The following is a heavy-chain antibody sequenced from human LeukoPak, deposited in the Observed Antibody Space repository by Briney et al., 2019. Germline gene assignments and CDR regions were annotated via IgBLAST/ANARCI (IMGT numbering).Heavy chain of an antibody. CDR3: AKGDYDFWSGYDPFDY. J-gene: IGHJ4*02. Sequence: ETLSLTCTVSGGSISSGGYYWSWVRQAPGKGLEWVSAISGSGGSTYYADSVKGRFTISRDNSKNTLYLQMNSLRAEDTAVYYCAKGDYDFWSGYDPFDYWGQGTLVTVSS. CDR2: ISGSGGST. CDR1: GGSISSGGYY. D-gene: IGHD3-3*01. V-gene: IGHV3-23*01.